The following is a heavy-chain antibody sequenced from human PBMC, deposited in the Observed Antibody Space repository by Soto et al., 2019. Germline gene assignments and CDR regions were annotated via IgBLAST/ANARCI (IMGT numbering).Heavy chain of an antibody. CDR3: ARHLLLWSSIAVEYYGMDV. CDR1: GYSFTSYW. V-gene: IGHV5-51*01. Sequence: PGESLKISCKGSGYSFTSYWIGWVRQMPGKGLEWMGIIYPGDSDTRYSPSFQGQVTIPADKSISTAYLQWSSLKASDTAMYYCARHLLLWSSIAVEYYGMDVWGQGTKVTVYS. D-gene: IGHD6-19*01. J-gene: IGHJ6*02. CDR2: IYPGDSDT.